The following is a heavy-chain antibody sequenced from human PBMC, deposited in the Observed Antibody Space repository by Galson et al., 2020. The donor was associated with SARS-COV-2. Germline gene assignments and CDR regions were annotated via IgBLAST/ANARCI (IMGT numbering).Heavy chain of an antibody. D-gene: IGHD1-26*01. CDR1: GFTFSSYA. CDR3: AKDWEVGATGGAFDY. V-gene: IGHV3-23*01. J-gene: IGHJ4*02. Sequence: GGSLRLSCAASGFTFSSYATSWVRQAPGKGLEWVSAISGSGGSTYYADSVKGRFTISRDNSKNTPYLQMNSLRAEDTAVYYCAKDWEVGATGGAFDYWGQGTLVTVSS. CDR2: ISGSGGST.